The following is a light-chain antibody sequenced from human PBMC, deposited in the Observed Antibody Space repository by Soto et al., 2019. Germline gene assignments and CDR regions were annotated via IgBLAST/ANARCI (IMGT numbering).Light chain of an antibody. J-gene: IGKJ4*01. CDR2: GAS. V-gene: IGKV3-15*01. CDR1: QSVSNS. CDR3: QQYNNWPPLT. Sequence: EIVMTQSPATLSVSPGEGATLSCRASQSVSNSLAWYQQKPGQAPRLLIYGASTRATGIPARFSGSGSGTEFALTISSLQSEDFAVYYCQQYNNWPPLTSGGGTKVEIK.